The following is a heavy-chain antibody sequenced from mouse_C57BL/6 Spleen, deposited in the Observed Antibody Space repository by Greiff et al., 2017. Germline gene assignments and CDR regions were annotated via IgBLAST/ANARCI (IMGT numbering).Heavy chain of an antibody. CDR3: AREGGYVFDY. D-gene: IGHD2-2*01. V-gene: IGHV1-82*01. J-gene: IGHJ2*01. Sequence: LEESGPELVKPGASVKISCKASGYAFSSSWMNWVKQRPGKGLEWIGRIYPGDGDTNYNGKFKGQATLTADKSSSPAYMQLSSLTSEDSAVYFCAREGGYVFDYWGQGTTLTVSS. CDR2: IYPGDGDT. CDR1: GYAFSSSW.